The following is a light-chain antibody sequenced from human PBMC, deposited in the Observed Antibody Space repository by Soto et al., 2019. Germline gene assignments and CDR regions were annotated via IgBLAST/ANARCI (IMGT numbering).Light chain of an antibody. CDR1: QRVTNSF. J-gene: IGKJ1*01. CDR2: GAS. CDR3: KQYVSSPWT. Sequence: EIVLAQSPGTLSLSPWERATLSCRASQRVTNSFLAWYQQKPGHAPRLLIYGASRRATGIPDRFTGSGYGTDFTLTISRLEPEDFAVYYCKQYVSSPWTFGQGTKVEI. V-gene: IGKV3-20*01.